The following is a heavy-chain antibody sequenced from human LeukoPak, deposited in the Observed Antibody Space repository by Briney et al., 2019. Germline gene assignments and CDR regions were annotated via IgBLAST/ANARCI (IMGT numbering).Heavy chain of an antibody. CDR2: MNPNSGNT. CDR1: GYTFTSYD. D-gene: IGHD2/OR15-2a*01. CDR3: AAMHNGGETFPFDY. V-gene: IGHV1-8*01. Sequence: ASVKVSCKASGYTFTSYDINWVRQATGQGLEWMGWMNPNSGNTGYAQKFQGRVTMTRNTSISTAYMELSSLRSEDTAVYYCAAMHNGGETFPFDYWGQGTLVTVSS. J-gene: IGHJ4*02.